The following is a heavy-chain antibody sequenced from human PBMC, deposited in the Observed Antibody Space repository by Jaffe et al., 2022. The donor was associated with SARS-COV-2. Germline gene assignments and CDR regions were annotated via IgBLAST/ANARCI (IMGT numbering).Heavy chain of an antibody. D-gene: IGHD6-13*01. V-gene: IGHV3-23*01. J-gene: IGHJ4*02. CDR3: AKSSEAGATGD. CDR1: GFTFGNSV. Sequence: EVQLLESGGELVQPGGSLRLSCAASGFTFGNSVMRWVRQAPGKGLEWVSSIGGSGGYTNYADSVKGRFTISRDNSKNTLYLQMNSLRVEDSAVYYCAKSSEAGATGDWGQGTLVTVSS. CDR2: IGGSGGYT.